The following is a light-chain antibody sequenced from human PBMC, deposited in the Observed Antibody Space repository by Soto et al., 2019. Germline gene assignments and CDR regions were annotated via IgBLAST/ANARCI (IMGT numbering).Light chain of an antibody. Sequence: QSALTQPASVSGSPGQSITISCTGTNSDIGFYNYVSWYQQHPGEAPKLIIYEVAKRPSGVSSRFSGSKSGNTASLTISGLQAEDEADYHCSSYTSSSPLYVFGTGTKLTV. J-gene: IGLJ1*01. CDR3: SSYTSSSPLYV. CDR1: NSDIGFYNY. CDR2: EVA. V-gene: IGLV2-14*01.